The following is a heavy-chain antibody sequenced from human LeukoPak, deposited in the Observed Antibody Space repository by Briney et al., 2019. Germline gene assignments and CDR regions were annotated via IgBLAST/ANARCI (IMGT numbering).Heavy chain of an antibody. CDR2: ITPIFGTA. V-gene: IGHV1-69*06. D-gene: IGHD5-18*01. CDR3: ARASSDDTAMATPFAY. CDR1: GGTFSNYA. Sequence: SVKVSCKASGGTFSNYAINWVRQAPGQGLEWMGGITPIFGTANYVQKFQGRVTINADKSTRTAYMELSRLRSEDTAIYYCARASSDDTAMATPFAYWGQGTLVTVSS. J-gene: IGHJ4*02.